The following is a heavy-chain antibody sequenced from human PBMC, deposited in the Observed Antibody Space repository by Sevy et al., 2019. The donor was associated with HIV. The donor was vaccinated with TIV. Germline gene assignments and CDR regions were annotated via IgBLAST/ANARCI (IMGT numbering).Heavy chain of an antibody. J-gene: IGHJ4*02. CDR2: ISSSSSTI. Sequence: GGSLRLSCAASGFTFSSYSMNWVRQAPGKGLEWVSYISSSSSTIYYADSVKGRFTISRDNAKNSLYLQMNSLRGEDTAVYYCARDWETAIHYWGQGTLVTVSS. D-gene: IGHD2-21*02. V-gene: IGHV3-48*01. CDR3: ARDWETAIHY. CDR1: GFTFSSYS.